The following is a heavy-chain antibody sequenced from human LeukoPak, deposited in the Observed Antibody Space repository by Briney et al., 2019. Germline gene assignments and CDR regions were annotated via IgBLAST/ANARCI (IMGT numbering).Heavy chain of an antibody. J-gene: IGHJ5*02. V-gene: IGHV4-39*07. D-gene: IGHD2-2*01. CDR1: GGSISSTAYY. CDR2: IYYSGST. Sequence: PSETLSLTCTVSGGSISSTAYYWGWIRQPPGKGLEWIGNIYYSGSTYYNPSLKSRVTISVDTSKNQFSLKLSSVTAADTAVYYCARDLLYCSRTSCYELGWFDPWGQGTLVTVSS. CDR3: ARDLLYCSRTSCYELGWFDP.